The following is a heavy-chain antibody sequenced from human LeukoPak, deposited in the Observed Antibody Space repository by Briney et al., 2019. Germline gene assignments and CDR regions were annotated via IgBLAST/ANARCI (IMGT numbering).Heavy chain of an antibody. CDR1: GGSISSYY. V-gene: IGHV4-59*01. CDR3: ARNLGPGLSVSGWYFWRRPTPNYYGMDV. D-gene: IGHD6-19*01. CDR2: IYYSGST. Sequence: SETLSLTYTVSGGSISSYYWSWIRQPPGKGLEWIGYIYYSGSTNYNPSLKSRVTISVDTSKNQYSLKLSSVTAADTAVYYCARNLGPGLSVSGWYFWRRPTPNYYGMDVWGQGTTVTVSS. J-gene: IGHJ6*02.